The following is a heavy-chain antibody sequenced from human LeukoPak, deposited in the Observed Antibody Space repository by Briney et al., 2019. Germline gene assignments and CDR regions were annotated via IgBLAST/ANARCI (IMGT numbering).Heavy chain of an antibody. V-gene: IGHV4-61*05. CDR3: AKIAGLRVSRWFDP. D-gene: IGHD5-12*01. Sequence: SETLSLTCTASGGSISSSTYYWDWIRQPPGKGLEWIGYIYYSGSTNYNPSLKSRVTISVDTSKNQFSLKLSSVTAADTAVYYCAKIAGLRVSRWFDPWGQGTLVTVSS. J-gene: IGHJ5*02. CDR2: IYYSGST. CDR1: GGSISSSTYY.